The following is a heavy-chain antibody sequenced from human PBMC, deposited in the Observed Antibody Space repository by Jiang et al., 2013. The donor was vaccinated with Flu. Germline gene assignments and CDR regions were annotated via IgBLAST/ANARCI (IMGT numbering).Heavy chain of an antibody. J-gene: IGHJ4*02. Sequence: GDTFTAYYIHWVRQAPGQGLEWMGRINPNSDGTNYEQKFQGRVTMTRDTSISTAYMELSSLRSDDTAVYYCAREFVIGRVLVGFDSWGQGTLVTVSS. CDR2: INPNSDGT. CDR1: GDTFTAYY. V-gene: IGHV1-2*06. CDR3: AREFVIGRVLVGFDS. D-gene: IGHD2-15*01.